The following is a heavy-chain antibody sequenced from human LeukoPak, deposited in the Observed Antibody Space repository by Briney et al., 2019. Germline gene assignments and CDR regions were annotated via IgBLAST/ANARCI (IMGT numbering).Heavy chain of an antibody. V-gene: IGHV3-7*01. J-gene: IGHJ4*02. Sequence: PRGSLRLSCAASGLIFSSYWMTWVRQAPGKGLEWVANIKQDGSEKYYVDCVKGRFTISRDNAKNSLYLQMNRLRDEDTAVYFCMRIGYSSSSLDYWGPGNLVTVSS. CDR2: IKQDGSEK. D-gene: IGHD6-6*01. CDR3: MRIGYSSSSLDY. CDR1: GLIFSSYW.